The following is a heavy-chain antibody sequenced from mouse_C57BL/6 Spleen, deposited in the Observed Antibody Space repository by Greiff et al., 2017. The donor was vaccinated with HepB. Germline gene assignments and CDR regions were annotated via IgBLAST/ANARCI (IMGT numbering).Heavy chain of an antibody. V-gene: IGHV1-7*01. CDR3: ARWIYYGNFHFDY. Sequence: QVQLKQSGAELAKPGASVKLSCKASGYTFTSYWMHWVKQRPGQGLEWIGYINPSSGYTKYNQKFKDKATLTADKSASTAYMQLSSLTYEDSAVYYCARWIYYGNFHFDYWGQGTTLTVSS. CDR1: GYTFTSYW. D-gene: IGHD2-1*01. J-gene: IGHJ2*01. CDR2: INPSSGYT.